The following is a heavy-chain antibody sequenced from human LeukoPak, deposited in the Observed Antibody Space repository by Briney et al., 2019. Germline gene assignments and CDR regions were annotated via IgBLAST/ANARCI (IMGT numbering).Heavy chain of an antibody. Sequence: ASVKVSCKASGYTFTSYYMHWVRQAPGQGLEWMGIINPSGGSTSYAQNFQDRVTMTTNTSTTTAYMELRSLRSDDTAVYYCARRRHDCYDYWGQGTLVTVSS. J-gene: IGHJ4*02. CDR2: INPSGGST. CDR1: GYTFTSYY. CDR3: ARRRHDCYDY. V-gene: IGHV1-46*01.